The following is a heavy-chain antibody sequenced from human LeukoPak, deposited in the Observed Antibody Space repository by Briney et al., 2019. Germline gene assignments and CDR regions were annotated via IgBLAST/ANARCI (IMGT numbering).Heavy chain of an antibody. J-gene: IGHJ4*02. CDR2: FSNDGSDK. CDR3: ATETAGYFLGY. D-gene: IGHD2-21*01. CDR1: GFTFNRYA. Sequence: AGRAQRLSCGASGFTFNRYAMNGPRQAPGTGVEGVALFSNDGSDKYYAVSVKGRLPISRDNFKNTLYLEVSRLIVEERAIYYCATETAGYFLGYWGEGTLVTVSS. V-gene: IGHV3-30*04.